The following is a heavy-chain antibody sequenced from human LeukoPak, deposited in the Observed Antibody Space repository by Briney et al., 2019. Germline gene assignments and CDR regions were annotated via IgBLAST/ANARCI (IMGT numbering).Heavy chain of an antibody. D-gene: IGHD3-10*01. V-gene: IGHV4-38-2*02. Sequence: SETLSLTCTVSGYSISSGYYWGWIRQPPGKGLEWIGSIYHSGSTYYNPSLKSRVTISVDTSKNQFSLKLSSVTAADTAVYYCARSRLDTMVRGVIIRGSYYYYYMDVWGKGTTVTISS. J-gene: IGHJ6*03. CDR2: IYHSGST. CDR1: GYSISSGYY. CDR3: ARSRLDTMVRGVIIRGSYYYYYMDV.